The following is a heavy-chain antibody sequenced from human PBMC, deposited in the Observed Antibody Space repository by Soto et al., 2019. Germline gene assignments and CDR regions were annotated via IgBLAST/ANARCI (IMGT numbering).Heavy chain of an antibody. D-gene: IGHD3-16*01. Sequence: QVQLQESGPGLVKPSETLSLTCTVSGLSVTSDSYWSWIRQAPGKGLEWIGYAYYRGGTRYNPSLQRGHSTSVDTSQNMCSLSASSVSPTDTAVYYCARDLGQGNTPAHNYFDFWGQGSLVTVSS. CDR1: GLSVTSDSY. J-gene: IGHJ4*02. CDR3: ARDLGQGNTPAHNYFDF. V-gene: IGHV4-61*01. CDR2: AYYRGGT.